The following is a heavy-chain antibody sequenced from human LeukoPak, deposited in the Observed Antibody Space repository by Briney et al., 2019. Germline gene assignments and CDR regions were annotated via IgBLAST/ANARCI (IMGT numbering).Heavy chain of an antibody. J-gene: IGHJ3*02. V-gene: IGHV4-30-2*01. CDR1: GGSISSGSNS. Sequence: PSETLSLTCAVSGGSISSGSNSWSWIRQPPGKGLEWIGYIYYSGSTYYNPSLKSRVTISVDRSKNQFSLKVKSVTAADTAVYCCARAKDSEDSFAFDIWGQGTMVTVSS. CDR3: ARAKDSEDSFAFDI. D-gene: IGHD2-15*01. CDR2: IYYSGST.